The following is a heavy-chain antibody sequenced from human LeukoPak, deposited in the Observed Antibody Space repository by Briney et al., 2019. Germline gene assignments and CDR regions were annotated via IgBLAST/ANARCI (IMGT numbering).Heavy chain of an antibody. CDR1: GFTFSSYA. CDR3: AKFSAPLWFRDSPAYFDY. V-gene: IGHV3-23*01. CDR2: ISGSGGST. J-gene: IGHJ4*02. Sequence: QTGGSLRLSCAASGFTFSSYAMSWVRQAPGKGLEWVSAISGSGGSTYYADSVKGRFTISRDNSKNTLYLQMNSLRAEDTAVYYCAKFSAPLWFRDSPAYFDYWGQGTLVTVSS. D-gene: IGHD3-10*01.